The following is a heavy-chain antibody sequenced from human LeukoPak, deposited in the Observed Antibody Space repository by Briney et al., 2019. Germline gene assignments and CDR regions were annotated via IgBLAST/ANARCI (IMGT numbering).Heavy chain of an antibody. J-gene: IGHJ4*02. CDR3: AKGPHYYDSSGYYFRFDY. V-gene: IGHV3-33*06. Sequence: PGRSLRLSCAASGFTFSSYGMHWVRQAPGKGLEWVAVIWYDGSNKYYADSVKGRFTISRDNSKNTLYLQMNSLRAEDTAVYYCAKGPHYYDSSGYYFRFDYWGQGTLVTVSS. CDR1: GFTFSSYG. CDR2: IWYDGSNK. D-gene: IGHD3-22*01.